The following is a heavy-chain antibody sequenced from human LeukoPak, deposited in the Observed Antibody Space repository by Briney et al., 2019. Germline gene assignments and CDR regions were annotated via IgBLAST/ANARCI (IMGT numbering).Heavy chain of an antibody. CDR3: ATDSYSGSSDDAFDI. V-gene: IGHV1-24*01. CDR1: GYTLTELS. D-gene: IGHD1-26*01. CDR2: FDPEDGET. J-gene: IGHJ3*02. Sequence: ASVKVSCKVSGYTLTELSMHWVRQAPGKGLEWMGGFDPEDGETIYAQKFQGRVTMTEDTSTDTAYMELSSLRSEDTAAYYCATDSYSGSSDDAFDIWGQGTMVTVSS.